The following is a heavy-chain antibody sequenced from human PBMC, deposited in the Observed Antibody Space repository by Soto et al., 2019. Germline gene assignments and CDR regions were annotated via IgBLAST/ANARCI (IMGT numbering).Heavy chain of an antibody. Sequence: EVQLLESGGGLVQPGGSLRLSCAASGFTFSSYARSWVRQAPGNALEWLSGISGSGGSTYYAESVKGRFTISRDNSKNTLYLQMNSLTAEETAVYYCAKGLRGYYAVDYWGQGTLVTVSS. CDR3: AKGLRGYYAVDY. CDR2: ISGSGGST. D-gene: IGHD3-3*01. V-gene: IGHV3-23*01. CDR1: GFTFSSYA. J-gene: IGHJ4*02.